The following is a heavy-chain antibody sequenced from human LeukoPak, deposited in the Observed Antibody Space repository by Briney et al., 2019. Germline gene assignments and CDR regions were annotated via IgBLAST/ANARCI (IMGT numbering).Heavy chain of an antibody. CDR2: ISSNGNKI. V-gene: IGHV3-30*01. CDR3: ARGPSSRSGKQDS. D-gene: IGHD6-6*01. J-gene: IGHJ4*02. Sequence: PGKSLRLSCTASVFTFNNFALHWVRQAPGKGLEWVAVISSNGNKIYYADSVRGRFTIFRDTSNKTVSLHMNDMRVEDTAFYYCARGPSSRSGKQDSWGRGTLVTVSS. CDR1: VFTFNNFA.